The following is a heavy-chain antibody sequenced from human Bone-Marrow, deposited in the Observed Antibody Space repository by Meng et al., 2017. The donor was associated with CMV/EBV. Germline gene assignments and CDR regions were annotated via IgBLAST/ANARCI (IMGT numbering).Heavy chain of an antibody. CDR3: ARSSPIGTAVDY. CDR1: GFTFSSYW. Sequence: LSLTCVASGFTFSSYWMHWVRQAPGKGLVWVSRINSDGSSTSYADSVKGRFTISRDNAKNTLFLQMNSLRAEDTAVYYCARSSPIGTAVDYWGQGTLVTVSS. J-gene: IGHJ4*02. V-gene: IGHV3-74*01. D-gene: IGHD6-25*01. CDR2: INSDGSST.